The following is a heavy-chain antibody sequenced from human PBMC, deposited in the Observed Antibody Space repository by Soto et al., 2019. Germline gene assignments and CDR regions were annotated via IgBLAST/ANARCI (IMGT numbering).Heavy chain of an antibody. CDR2: ISGSGGST. CDR1: GFTFSSYA. V-gene: IGHV3-23*01. J-gene: IGHJ4*01. D-gene: IGHD2-15*01. CDR3: VKDLPITKDIVVVVALLHFDY. Sequence: PGGSLRLSCAASGFTFSSYAMSWVRQAPGKGLEWVSAISGSGGSTCYADSVKGRFTISRDNSKNTLYLQMNSLRAEDTAVYYCVKDLPITKDIVVVVALLHFDYWGQGTLVTVSS.